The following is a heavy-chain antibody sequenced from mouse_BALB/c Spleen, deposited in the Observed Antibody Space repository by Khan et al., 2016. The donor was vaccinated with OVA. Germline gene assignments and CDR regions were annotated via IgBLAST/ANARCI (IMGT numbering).Heavy chain of an antibody. J-gene: IGHJ2*01. CDR1: GYSITSGYG. Sequence: EVQLVESGPGLVKPSQSLSLTCTVTGYSITSGYGWNWIRQFPGTKLEWMGYISYSGSTNYNPSLKSRISITRDTSKNQFFLQLNSVTTEDTATYYCARTASIKYWGQGTTLTVSS. D-gene: IGHD1-2*01. V-gene: IGHV3-2*02. CDR2: ISYSGST. CDR3: ARTASIKY.